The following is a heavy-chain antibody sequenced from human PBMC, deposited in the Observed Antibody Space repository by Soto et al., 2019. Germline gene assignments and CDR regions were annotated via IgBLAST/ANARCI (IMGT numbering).Heavy chain of an antibody. Sequence: PGGSLRLSCAASGFTFSSYGMHRFRQAPGKGLEWVAVIWYDGSNKYYADSVKGRFTITRDNSKNTLYLQMNRLRAEDTAVYYCASEEGRTAMVTTWAGDWGKGTWVAVCS. CDR1: GFTFSSYG. D-gene: IGHD5-18*01. CDR2: IWYDGSNK. CDR3: ASEEGRTAMVTTWAGD. J-gene: IGHJ4*02. V-gene: IGHV3-33*01.